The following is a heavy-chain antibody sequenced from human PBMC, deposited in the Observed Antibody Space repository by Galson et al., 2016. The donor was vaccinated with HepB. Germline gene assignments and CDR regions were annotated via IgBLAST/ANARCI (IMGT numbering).Heavy chain of an antibody. D-gene: IGHD6-19*01. J-gene: IGHJ4*02. CDR3: ARARYSSDAHPGYYFDY. CDR1: GFTFSSYG. CDR2: IGGHTSST. Sequence: SLRLSCAASGFTFSSYGMNWVRQAPGRGLEWIAYIGGHTSSTFYADSVKGRFPISRDNAKNSLSLHMIGLRAEDTAVYYCARARYSSDAHPGYYFDYWGQGTLVPVSS. V-gene: IGHV3-48*01.